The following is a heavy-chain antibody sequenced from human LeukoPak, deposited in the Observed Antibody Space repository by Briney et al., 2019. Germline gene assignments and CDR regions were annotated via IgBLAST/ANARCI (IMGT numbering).Heavy chain of an antibody. D-gene: IGHD4-17*01. V-gene: IGHV3-13*01. Sequence: GGSLRLSCAASGFTFSSYDMHWVRHATGKGLEWVSAIGTAGDTYYPGSVKGRFTISRENAKNSLYLQMNSLRAGDTAVYYCARVPTLGDYYYGMDVWGQGTTVTVSS. CDR2: IGTAGDT. CDR1: GFTFSSYD. J-gene: IGHJ6*02. CDR3: ARVPTLGDYYYGMDV.